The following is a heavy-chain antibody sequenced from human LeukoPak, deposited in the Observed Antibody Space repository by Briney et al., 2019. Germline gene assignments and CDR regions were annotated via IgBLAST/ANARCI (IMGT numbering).Heavy chain of an antibody. CDR1: GGSISPYY. CDR3: AKTGYGGNPFDS. CDR2: VYYSGST. V-gene: IGHV4-59*08. D-gene: IGHD4-23*01. J-gene: IGHJ4*02. Sequence: NASETLSLTCTVSGGSISPYYWSWIRQPPGKGLEWIGYVYYSGSTNYNPSLKSRVTISVDTSKSQFSLKLSSVTAADTAVYYCAKTGYGGNPFDSWGQGTQVTVSS.